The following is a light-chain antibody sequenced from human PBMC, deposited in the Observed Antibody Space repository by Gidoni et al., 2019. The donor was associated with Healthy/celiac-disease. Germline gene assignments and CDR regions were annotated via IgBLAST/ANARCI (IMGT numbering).Light chain of an antibody. J-gene: IGKJ2*01. V-gene: IGKV1-5*01. CDR1: QSISSW. Sequence: EIQMTQSPSTLSASVGDRVTITCRASQSISSWLAWYQQKPGKAPKLLIYDASSLESGVPSRFSGSGSGTECTLTISSLQPDDFATYYCQEYNSYSYTFGQGTKLEIK. CDR2: DAS. CDR3: QEYNSYSYT.